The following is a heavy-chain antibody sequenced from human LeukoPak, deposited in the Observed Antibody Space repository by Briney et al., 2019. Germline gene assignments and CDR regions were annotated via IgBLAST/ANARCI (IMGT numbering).Heavy chain of an antibody. J-gene: IGHJ6*03. Sequence: GGSLRLSCAASGFTFSDYYMSWIRQAPGKGLEWVSCISSSGSTIYYADSVKGRFTISRDNAKNSLYLQMNSLRAEDTAVYYCARDLPDDYYGSGSYWSRHYYYYMDVWGKGTTVTVSS. V-gene: IGHV3-11*01. D-gene: IGHD3-10*01. CDR1: GFTFSDYY. CDR2: ISSSGSTI. CDR3: ARDLPDDYYGSGSYWSRHYYYYMDV.